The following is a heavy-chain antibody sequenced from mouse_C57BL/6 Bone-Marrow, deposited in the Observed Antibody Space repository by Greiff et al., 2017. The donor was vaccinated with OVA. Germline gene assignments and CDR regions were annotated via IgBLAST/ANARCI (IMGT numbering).Heavy chain of an antibody. CDR3: TAVVATRNAMDY. Sequence: EVQGVESGGGLVQPGGSMKLSCVASGFTFSNYWMNWVRQSPEKGLEWVAQIRLKSDNYATHYAESVKGRFTISRDDSKSSVYLQMNNLRAEDTGMYYCTAVVATRNAMDYWGQGTSVTVSS. V-gene: IGHV6-3*01. J-gene: IGHJ4*01. CDR1: GFTFSNYW. D-gene: IGHD1-1*01. CDR2: IRLKSDNYAT.